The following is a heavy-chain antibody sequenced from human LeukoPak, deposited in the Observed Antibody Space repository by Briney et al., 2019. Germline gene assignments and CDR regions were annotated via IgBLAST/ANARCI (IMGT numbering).Heavy chain of an antibody. CDR2: ISSSSSYK. Sequence: KSGGSLRLSCAASGFTFSSYNMNWVRQAPGKGLEWVSFISSSSSYKYYADSLKGRLTISRDNAKKSLYLQMNSVRAEDTAVYYCARDRGPGWFDPWGQGTLVTVSS. D-gene: IGHD3-10*01. J-gene: IGHJ5*02. V-gene: IGHV3-21*01. CDR3: ARDRGPGWFDP. CDR1: GFTFSSYN.